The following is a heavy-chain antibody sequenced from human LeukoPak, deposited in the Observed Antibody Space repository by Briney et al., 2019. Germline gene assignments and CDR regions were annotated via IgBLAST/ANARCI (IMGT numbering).Heavy chain of an antibody. CDR3: ARESCGSTSCYYHFDY. CDR1: GVTVSSNY. CDR2: IYSGGNT. Sequence: GGSLRLSCAASGVTVSSNYMSWVRQAPGKGLEWVSVIYSGGNTYYADSVKGRFTISRDNSKNTLYLQMNSLRAEDTAVYYCARESCGSTSCYYHFDYWGQGTLVTVFS. J-gene: IGHJ4*02. D-gene: IGHD2-2*01. V-gene: IGHV3-66*01.